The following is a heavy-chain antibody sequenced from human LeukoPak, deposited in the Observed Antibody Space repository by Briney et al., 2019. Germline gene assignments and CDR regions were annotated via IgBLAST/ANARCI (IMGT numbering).Heavy chain of an antibody. D-gene: IGHD5-24*01. CDR3: ARARDGYNSGIDF. CDR1: GFIFSDYS. J-gene: IGHJ4*02. CDR2: ISSSSSAI. Sequence: GGSLRLSCAASGFIFSDYSMNWVRQAPGKGLEWVSYISSSSSAIYFADSVKGRFTMSRDNGKNSLYLQMNSLRDEDTAVYYCARARDGYNSGIDFWGQGTLVTVSS. V-gene: IGHV3-48*02.